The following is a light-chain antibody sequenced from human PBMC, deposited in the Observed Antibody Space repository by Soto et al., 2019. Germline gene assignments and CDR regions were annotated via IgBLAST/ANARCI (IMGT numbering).Light chain of an antibody. V-gene: IGLV1-44*01. J-gene: IGLJ2*01. CDR3: AAWDGSLNVVL. Sequence: QSALTQPPSASGTPGQRVTISCSGSSSNIGSNTVNWYQQLPGSAPKLLMYSTNQRPSGVPDRFSGSKSGTSASLAISGLQSEDEADYYCAAWDGSLNVVLFVGGTKLTVL. CDR1: SSNIGSNT. CDR2: STN.